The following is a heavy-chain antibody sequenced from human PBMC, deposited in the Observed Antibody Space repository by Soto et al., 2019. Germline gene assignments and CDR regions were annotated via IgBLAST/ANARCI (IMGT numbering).Heavy chain of an antibody. D-gene: IGHD2-2*01. CDR3: AREVVVVPAAKTKYYYYYYGMDV. CDR2: IGTAGDT. Sequence: GGSLRLSCAASGFTFSSYDMHWVRQATGKGLEWVSAIGTAGDTYYPGSVKGRFTISRENAKNSLYLQMNSLRAEDTAVYYCAREVVVVPAAKTKYYYYYYGMDVWGQGTTVTVSS. CDR1: GFTFSSYD. V-gene: IGHV3-13*01. J-gene: IGHJ6*02.